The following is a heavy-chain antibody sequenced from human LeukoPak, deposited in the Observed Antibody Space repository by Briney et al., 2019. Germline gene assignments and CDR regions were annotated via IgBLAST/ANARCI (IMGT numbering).Heavy chain of an antibody. CDR3: ARWRLRGNWFDP. CDR2: IYYSGST. J-gene: IGHJ5*02. CDR1: GGSMSSYY. Sequence: PSETLSLTCTVSGGSMSSYYWSWIRQPPGKGLEWIGYIYYSGSTYYNPSLKSRVTISVDTSKNQFSLKLSSVTAADTAVYYCARWRLRGNWFDPWGQGTLVTASS. D-gene: IGHD4-17*01. V-gene: IGHV4-59*08.